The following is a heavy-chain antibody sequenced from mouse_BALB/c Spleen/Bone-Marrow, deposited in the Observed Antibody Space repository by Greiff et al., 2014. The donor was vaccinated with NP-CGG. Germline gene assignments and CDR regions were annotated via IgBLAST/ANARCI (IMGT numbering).Heavy chain of an antibody. CDR3: ARDDYCGYFDY. CDR1: GFNIKDTY. J-gene: IGHJ2*01. CDR2: IDPANGNN. V-gene: IGHV14-3*02. D-gene: IGHD2-4*01. Sequence: QLQQSGAELVKPGASVKLYCTASGFNIKDTYMHWGKHRPEQGLEWIGMIDPANGNNKNDPKFQGKATITAKTSTNKSYLHLSSLTSEDTAVYYCARDDYCGYFDYWGQGTTVTGSS.